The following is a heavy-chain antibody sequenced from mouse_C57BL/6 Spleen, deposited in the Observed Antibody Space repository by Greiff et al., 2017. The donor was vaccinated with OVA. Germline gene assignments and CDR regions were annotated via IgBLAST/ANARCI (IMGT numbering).Heavy chain of an antibody. CDR3: ARSGGYSPSYYFDY. CDR2: INPSNGGT. V-gene: IGHV1-53*01. Sequence: VQLQQSGTELVKPGASVKLSCKASGYTFTSYWMHWVKQRPGHGLEWIGNINPSNGGTNYNEKFKSKATLTVDKSSSTAYMQLSSLTSEDSAVYYCARSGGYSPSYYFDYWGQGTTLTVSS. J-gene: IGHJ2*01. D-gene: IGHD2-2*01. CDR1: GYTFTSYW.